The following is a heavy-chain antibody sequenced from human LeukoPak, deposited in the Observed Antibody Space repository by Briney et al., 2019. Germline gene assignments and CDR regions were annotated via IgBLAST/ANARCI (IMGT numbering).Heavy chain of an antibody. Sequence: GGSLRLSCAASGFTFSSYAMSWVRQAPGKGLEWVSAISGSGGSTYYADSVKGRFTISRDNSKNTLYLQMNSLRAEDTAVYYCAKDQAKYYYDSSGYPTFDYWVQGTLVTVSS. J-gene: IGHJ4*02. CDR3: AKDQAKYYYDSSGYPTFDY. D-gene: IGHD3-22*01. CDR1: GFTFSSYA. V-gene: IGHV3-23*01. CDR2: ISGSGGST.